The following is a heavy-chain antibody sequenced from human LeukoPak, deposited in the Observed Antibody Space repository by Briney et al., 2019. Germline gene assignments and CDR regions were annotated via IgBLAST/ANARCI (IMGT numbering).Heavy chain of an antibody. Sequence: GGSLRLSCAASGFTFSSYAMSRVRQAPGQGLEWVSATSGSGGSTYYADSVKGRFTISRDNTKNSLYLQMNSLRAEDTAVYYCAKEFKKWLVPHSPVDYWGQGTLVTVSS. CDR1: GFTFSSYA. D-gene: IGHD6-19*01. V-gene: IGHV3-23*01. J-gene: IGHJ4*02. CDR3: AKEFKKWLVPHSPVDY. CDR2: TSGSGGST.